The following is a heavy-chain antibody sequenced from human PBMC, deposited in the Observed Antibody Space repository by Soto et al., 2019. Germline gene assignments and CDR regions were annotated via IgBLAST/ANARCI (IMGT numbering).Heavy chain of an antibody. CDR2: INNSGGT. Sequence: SETLYLTCAVYGGSFSAYYWRWIRQPPGKGLEWIGEINNSGGTSYNPSLKRRVTISVDTYKSQFSLKLASVTAADRAVYYCARGSVDTVDSSGFYEYWVQGTTVTVPS. V-gene: IGHV4-34*01. D-gene: IGHD3-22*01. CDR1: GGSFSAYY. CDR3: ARGSVDTVDSSGFYEY. J-gene: IGHJ4*02.